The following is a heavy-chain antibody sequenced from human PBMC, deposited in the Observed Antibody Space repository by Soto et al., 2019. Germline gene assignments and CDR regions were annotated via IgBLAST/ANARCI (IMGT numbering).Heavy chain of an antibody. CDR1: GGSISSYY. CDR2: IYYSGST. V-gene: IGHV4-59*01. J-gene: IGHJ3*02. D-gene: IGHD4-17*01. Sequence: QVQLQESGPGLVKPSETLSLTCTVSGGSISSYYWSWIRQPPGKGLEWIGYIYYSGSTNYNPSLKSRVTISVDTSKYQFSLKLSSVTAADTAVYYCAIWTTVTRERFDAFDIWGQGPIVTVSS. CDR3: AIWTTVTRERFDAFDI.